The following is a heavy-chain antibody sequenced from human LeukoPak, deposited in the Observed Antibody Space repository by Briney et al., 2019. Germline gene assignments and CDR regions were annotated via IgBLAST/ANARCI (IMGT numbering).Heavy chain of an antibody. Sequence: SETLSLTCTVSGGSISSSSYYWGWIRQPPGKGLVWIGSIYYSGSTYYNPSLKSRVTISVDTSKNQFSLKLSSVTAADTAVYYCARQGGNAPDYWGQGTLVTVSS. CDR3: ARQGGNAPDY. D-gene: IGHD1-1*01. CDR2: IYYSGST. CDR1: GGSISSSSYY. V-gene: IGHV4-39*01. J-gene: IGHJ4*02.